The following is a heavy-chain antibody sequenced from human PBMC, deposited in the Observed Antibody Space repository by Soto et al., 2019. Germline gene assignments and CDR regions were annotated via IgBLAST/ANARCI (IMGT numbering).Heavy chain of an antibody. V-gene: IGHV1-2*04. D-gene: IGHD2-15*01. J-gene: IGHJ4*02. Sequence: GASVKVSCKASGYTFTGYYMHWVRQAPGQGLEWMGWINPNSGGTNYAQKFQGWVTMTRDTSISTAYMELRSLRSDDTAMYYCARGGCSGGSCLNYWGQRTRVTVSS. CDR2: INPNSGGT. CDR1: GYTFTGYY. CDR3: ARGGCSGGSCLNY.